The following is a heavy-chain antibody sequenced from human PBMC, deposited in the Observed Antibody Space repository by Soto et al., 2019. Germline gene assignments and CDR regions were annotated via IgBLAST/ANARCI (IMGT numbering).Heavy chain of an antibody. CDR2: IIPIFGTA. V-gene: IGHV1-69*01. CDR1: GGTFSSYA. J-gene: IGHJ4*02. Sequence: QGQLVQSGAEVKKPGSSVKVCCKASGGTFSSYAISWVRQAPGQGLEWMGGIIPIFGTANYAQKFQGRVTITADESTSTAYMELSSLRSEDTAVYYCARFRRGYYGDYDLKEAYWGQGTLVTVSS. CDR3: ARFRRGYYGDYDLKEAY. D-gene: IGHD4-17*01.